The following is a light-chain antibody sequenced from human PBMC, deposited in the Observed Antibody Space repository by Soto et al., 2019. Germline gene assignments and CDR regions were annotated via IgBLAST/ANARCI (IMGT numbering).Light chain of an antibody. CDR2: DVN. Sequence: QSVLTQPASVSGSPGQSITISCTGTSSDIGAYTFVSWYQQHTGKAPKLMLYDVNIRPSGVSNRFSGSKSGNTASLTISGLQAEDEADYYCTSWTTSTTMIFGGGTKLTVL. V-gene: IGLV2-14*03. CDR3: TSWTTSTTMI. CDR1: SSDIGAYTF. J-gene: IGLJ2*01.